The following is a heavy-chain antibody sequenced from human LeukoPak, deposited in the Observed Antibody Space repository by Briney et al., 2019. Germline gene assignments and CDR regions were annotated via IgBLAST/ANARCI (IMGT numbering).Heavy chain of an antibody. CDR2: IDPSDSYT. D-gene: IGHD3-10*01. CDR1: GYSFTSYW. J-gene: IGHJ4*02. Sequence: GESLKISCKSSGYSFTSYWISWVRQMPGKGLEWMGRIDPSDSYTNYSPSFQGHVTISADKSISTAYLQWSSLKASDTSMFYCARPSVDGSGSYPYWGQGTLVTVSS. CDR3: ARPSVDGSGSYPY. V-gene: IGHV5-10-1*01.